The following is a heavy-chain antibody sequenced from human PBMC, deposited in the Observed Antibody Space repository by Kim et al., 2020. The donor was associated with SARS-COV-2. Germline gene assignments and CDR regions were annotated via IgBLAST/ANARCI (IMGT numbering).Heavy chain of an antibody. D-gene: IGHD6-13*01. CDR3: AEDGSSSRNYYYGMDV. CDR1: GFTFSSYA. Sequence: GGSLRLSCAASGFTFSSYAMSWVRQAPGKGLEWVSAISGSGGSTYYAAYVKGRFTISSDNSYNKQYLQLNSLRAEDTAVYYCAEDGSSSRNYYYGMDVWGQASKVGDSS. J-gene: IGHJ6*02. V-gene: IGHV3-23*01. CDR2: ISGSGGST.